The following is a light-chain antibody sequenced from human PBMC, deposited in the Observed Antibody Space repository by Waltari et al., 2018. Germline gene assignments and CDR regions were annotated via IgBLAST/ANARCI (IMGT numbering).Light chain of an antibody. Sequence: SYELTQPPSVSVSPGQTARLPCPGDALPKQYVYWYQQKSGQAPILVMYKDRERPSGIPERVSGSSSGTTVTLTISGVQAEDEADYYCQSGDNSGTNRVLFGGGTKLTVL. V-gene: IGLV3-25*03. CDR3: QSGDNSGTNRVL. CDR1: ALPKQY. J-gene: IGLJ2*01. CDR2: KDR.